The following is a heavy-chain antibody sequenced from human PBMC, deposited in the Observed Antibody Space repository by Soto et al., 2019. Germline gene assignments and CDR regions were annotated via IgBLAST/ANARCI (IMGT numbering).Heavy chain of an antibody. V-gene: IGHV1-2*02. CDR1: GYTFTGYY. CDR3: ARELGGATNYDLWSGNYGMDV. Sequence: ASVKVSCKASGYTFTGYYMHWVRQAPGQGLEWMGWINPNSGGTNYAQKFQGRVTMTRDTSISTAYMELSRLRSDDTAVYYCARELGGATNYDLWSGNYGMDVWGQGTTVTVSS. D-gene: IGHD3-3*01. CDR2: INPNSGGT. J-gene: IGHJ6*02.